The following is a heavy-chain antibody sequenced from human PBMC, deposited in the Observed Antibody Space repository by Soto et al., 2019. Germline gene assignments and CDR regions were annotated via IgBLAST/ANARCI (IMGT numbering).Heavy chain of an antibody. CDR3: ARLIGTTDY. D-gene: IGHD1-7*01. V-gene: IGHV2-5*02. J-gene: IGHJ4*02. Sequence: SGPTLVNPTQTLTLTFTFSGFSLTTSGVGVGWIRQPPGKALEWVALIYWDDDERHSPSLKSRLTITKDTSKNQVVLTMTNMAPVDTATYYCARLIGTTDYWGQGTLVTVSS. CDR2: IYWDDDE. CDR1: GFSLTTSGVG.